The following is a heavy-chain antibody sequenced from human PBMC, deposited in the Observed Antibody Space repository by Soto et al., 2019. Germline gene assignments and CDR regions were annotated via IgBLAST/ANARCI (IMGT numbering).Heavy chain of an antibody. J-gene: IGHJ6*02. CDR2: ISFDGRIK. V-gene: IGHV3-30*18. Sequence: QVQLVESGGGVVQPGRSLRLSCAASGFSFNSYGMHWVRQAPGKGLEWVAVISFDGRIKYYGDSVKGRFTISRDISKNSLYLQMNSLRPEDTAVYYCAKAATKIGGMDVWGQVTTVTVSS. CDR3: AKAATKIGGMDV. CDR1: GFSFNSYG.